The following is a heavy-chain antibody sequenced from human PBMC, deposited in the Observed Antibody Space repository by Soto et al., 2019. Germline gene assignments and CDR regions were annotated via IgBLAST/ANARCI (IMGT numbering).Heavy chain of an antibody. D-gene: IGHD4-17*01. CDR2: ISDSGGSP. CDR3: AKGSTVTKILGY. Sequence: AGGSLRLSCAASGFTFSDYAMTWIRQAPGKGLEWVSTISDSGGSPYYADSVKGRFTISRDNSKNTLYLQMNSLRAEDTAVYFCAKGSTVTKILGYWGQGTLVTVSS. J-gene: IGHJ4*02. V-gene: IGHV3-23*01. CDR1: GFTFSDYA.